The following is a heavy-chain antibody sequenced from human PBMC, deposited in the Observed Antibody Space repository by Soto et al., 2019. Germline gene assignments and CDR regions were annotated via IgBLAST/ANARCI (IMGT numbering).Heavy chain of an antibody. V-gene: IGHV3-48*01. CDR1: GFTFNTFG. CDR3: ARDGAMTGVFDY. D-gene: IGHD3-9*01. J-gene: IGHJ4*02. Sequence: EVQLVESGGVLAQPGGSLRLSCAASGFTFNTFGMNWVRQAPGKGLEWISYISVTSTTIHYADSVKGRFAISRDNAKNSLHLEMDSLRVEDTAVYYCARDGAMTGVFDYWGPGTVVTVSS. CDR2: ISVTSTTI.